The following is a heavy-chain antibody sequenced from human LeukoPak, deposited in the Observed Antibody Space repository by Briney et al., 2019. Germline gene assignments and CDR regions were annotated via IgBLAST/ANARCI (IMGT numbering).Heavy chain of an antibody. J-gene: IGHJ3*02. D-gene: IGHD1-26*01. V-gene: IGHV3-15*01. CDR3: SAFQVHGSFDI. CDR1: GFISNSAW. Sequence: PGGSLRLSCAASGFISNSAWMTWVRQAPGKGLEWVGLMKSQADGGASEYAAAVKGRFTISRDDSRNTLILQMNSLQTDDTAVYFCSAFQVHGSFDIWGQGTMVTVSS. CDR2: MKSQADGGAS.